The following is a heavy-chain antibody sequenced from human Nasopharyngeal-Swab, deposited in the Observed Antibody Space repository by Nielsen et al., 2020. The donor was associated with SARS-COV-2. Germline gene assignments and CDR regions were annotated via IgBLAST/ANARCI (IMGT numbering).Heavy chain of an antibody. J-gene: IGHJ3*02. CDR1: GFTFSSYA. D-gene: IGHD6-19*01. V-gene: IGHV3-30-3*01. CDR3: ARDSDGSGWFYDAFDI. CDR2: ILYDGSNK. Sequence: LSLTCAASGFTFSSYAMHWVRQAPGKGLEWVAVILYDGSNKYYADSVKGRFTISRDNSKNTLYLQMNSLRAEDTAVYYCARDSDGSGWFYDAFDIWGQGTTVTVSS.